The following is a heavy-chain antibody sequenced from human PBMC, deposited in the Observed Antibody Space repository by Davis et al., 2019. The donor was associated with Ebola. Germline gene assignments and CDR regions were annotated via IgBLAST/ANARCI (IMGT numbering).Heavy chain of an antibody. CDR2: IRQDGSDK. CDR3: ARSGLSFGVVKYHYGMDV. CDR1: RFTFRNYW. D-gene: IGHD3-3*01. J-gene: IGHJ6*04. Sequence: GGSLRLSCEALRFTFRNYWLSWVRQALGKGLEWVDNIRQDGSDKYYVDSVKGRFTIPRDNAKNSLYLQMNSLRAEDTAVYYCARSGLSFGVVKYHYGMDVWGKGTTVTVSS. V-gene: IGHV3-7*03.